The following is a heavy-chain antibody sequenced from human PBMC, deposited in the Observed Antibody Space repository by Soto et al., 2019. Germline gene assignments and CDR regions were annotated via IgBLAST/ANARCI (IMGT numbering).Heavy chain of an antibody. V-gene: IGHV3-7*05. J-gene: IGHJ4*02. CDR1: GLTLTDYW. CDR2: IKQDGSEK. Sequence: EVQLVESGGHLVQPGGSLRLSCTASGLTLTDYWMNWVRQAPGKGLEWVAIIKQDGSEKHYVESVKGRFTISRDNAKNSLFLQRSSLRADDTAVYFCVGGRGLLPDYWGRGTQVTVSS. CDR3: VGGRGLLPDY. D-gene: IGHD2-15*01.